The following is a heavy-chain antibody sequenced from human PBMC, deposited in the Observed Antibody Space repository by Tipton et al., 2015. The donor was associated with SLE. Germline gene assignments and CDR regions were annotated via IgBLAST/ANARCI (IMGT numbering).Heavy chain of an antibody. D-gene: IGHD6-6*01. J-gene: IGHJ4*02. Sequence: TLSLTCTVSGGSISSGGYYWTWIRQPAGKGLEWIGRIYTSGSTNYNPSLKSRVTISVDTSKNQFSLKLSSVTAADTAVYYCAREAYSSSMGYWGQGTLVTVSS. CDR3: AREAYSSSMGY. CDR2: IYTSGST. V-gene: IGHV4-61*02. CDR1: GGSISSGGYY.